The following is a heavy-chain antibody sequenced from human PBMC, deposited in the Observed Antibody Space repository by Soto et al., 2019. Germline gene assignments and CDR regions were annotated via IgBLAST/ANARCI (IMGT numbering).Heavy chain of an antibody. CDR1: GYSISSGYY. CDR3: AKDRRYSYGYGDNWFDP. Sequence: SETLSLTCAVSGYSISSGYYWGWIRQPPGKGLEWIGSIYHSGSTYYNPSLKSRVTISVDTSKNQFSLKLSSVTAADTAVYYCAKDRRYSYGYGDNWFDPWGQGTLVTVSS. V-gene: IGHV4-38-2*02. D-gene: IGHD5-18*01. CDR2: IYHSGST. J-gene: IGHJ5*02.